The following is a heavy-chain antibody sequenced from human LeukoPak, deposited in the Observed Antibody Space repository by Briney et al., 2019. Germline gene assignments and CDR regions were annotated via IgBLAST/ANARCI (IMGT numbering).Heavy chain of an antibody. Sequence: ASVKVSCKASGYTFTGYYIHWVRQAPGQGLEWMGWINPNSGGTNYAQKFQGRVTMTRDTSIRTAYMELRSLRSDDTAVYYCAREGGPTGGAQDYWGQGTLVTVSS. D-gene: IGHD1-1*01. J-gene: IGHJ4*02. V-gene: IGHV1-2*02. CDR3: AREGGPTGGAQDY. CDR1: GYTFTGYY. CDR2: INPNSGGT.